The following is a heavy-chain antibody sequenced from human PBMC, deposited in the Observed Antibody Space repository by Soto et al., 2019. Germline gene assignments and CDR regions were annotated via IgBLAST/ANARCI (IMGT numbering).Heavy chain of an antibody. CDR2: INPNSGGT. CDR1: GYTFTGYY. Sequence: ASVKVSCKASGYTFTGYYMHWVRQAPGQGLEWMGWINPNSGGTNYAQKFQGWVTMTRDTSISTAYMELRRLRSDDTAVYYCAIPLGYGDPGSWAFDIWGQGTMVTVSS. V-gene: IGHV1-2*04. CDR3: AIPLGYGDPGSWAFDI. J-gene: IGHJ3*02. D-gene: IGHD4-17*01.